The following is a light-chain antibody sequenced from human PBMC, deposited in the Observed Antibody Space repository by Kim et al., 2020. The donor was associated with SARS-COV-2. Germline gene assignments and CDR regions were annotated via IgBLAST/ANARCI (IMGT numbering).Light chain of an antibody. J-gene: IGKJ4*01. CDR3: QQYNNWPLT. CDR2: GAS. Sequence: EIVMTQSPATLSVSPGERATLSCRASQSVSSNLAWYQQKPGQAPRLLIYGASTRATGIPASFSGSGSGTEFTLTFSGLQSEDFAVYYCQQYNNWPLTFGGGTKVDIK. CDR1: QSVSSN. V-gene: IGKV3D-15*01.